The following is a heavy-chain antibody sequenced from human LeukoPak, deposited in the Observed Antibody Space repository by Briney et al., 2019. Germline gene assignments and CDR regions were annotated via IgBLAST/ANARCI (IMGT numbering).Heavy chain of an antibody. J-gene: IGHJ4*02. CDR1: GGSFSGYY. V-gene: IGHV4-34*01. CDR3: VEKITFGGVIVNDY. Sequence: SETLSLTCAVYGGSFSGYYWSWIRQPPGKGLEWIGEINHSGSTNYNPSLKSRVTISVDTSKNQFSLKLSSVTAADTAVYYCVEKITFGGVIVNDYWGQGTLVTVSS. CDR2: INHSGST. D-gene: IGHD3-16*02.